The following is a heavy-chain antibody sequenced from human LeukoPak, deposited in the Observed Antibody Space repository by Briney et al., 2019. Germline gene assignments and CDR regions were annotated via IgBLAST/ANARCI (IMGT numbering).Heavy chain of an antibody. J-gene: IGHJ4*02. CDR3: ARDPETTVTTSVDY. CDR1: GYTFTTYA. CDR2: INTNTGNP. Sequence: ASVKVSCKASGYTFTTYAMNWVRQAPGQGLEWMGWINTNTGNPTYAQGFTGRFVFSLDISVSTAYLQISSLKAEDTAVYYCARDPETTVTTSVDYWGQGTLVTVSS. V-gene: IGHV7-4-1*02. D-gene: IGHD4-17*01.